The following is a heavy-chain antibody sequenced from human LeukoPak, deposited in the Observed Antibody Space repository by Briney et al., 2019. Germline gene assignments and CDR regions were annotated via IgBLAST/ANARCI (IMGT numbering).Heavy chain of an antibody. CDR2: INWNGGST. CDR1: GFAFSNYA. J-gene: IGHJ6*02. CDR3: ARGKGYYYDSSGPAYGMDV. Sequence: GGSLRLSCAASGFAFSNYAMSWVRQAPGKGLEWVSGINWNGGSTGYADPVKGRFTISRDNAKNSLYLQMNSLRAEDTALYYCARGKGYYYDSSGPAYGMDVWGQGTTVTVSS. V-gene: IGHV3-20*04. D-gene: IGHD3-22*01.